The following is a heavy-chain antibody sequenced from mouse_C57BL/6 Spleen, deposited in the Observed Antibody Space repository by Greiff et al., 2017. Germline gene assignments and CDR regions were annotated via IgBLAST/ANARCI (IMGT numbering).Heavy chain of an antibody. V-gene: IGHV10-1*01. Sequence: EVQGVESGGGLVQPKGSLKLSCAASGFSFNTYAMNWVRQAPGKGLEWVARIRSKSNNYATYYADSVKDRFTISRDASESMLYLQMNNLRSEDTARYYGVRQGDYSKWFAYWGLGTLVTVSA. CDR2: IRSKSNNYAT. J-gene: IGHJ3*01. CDR1: GFSFNTYA. D-gene: IGHD2-5*01. CDR3: VRQGDYSKWFAY.